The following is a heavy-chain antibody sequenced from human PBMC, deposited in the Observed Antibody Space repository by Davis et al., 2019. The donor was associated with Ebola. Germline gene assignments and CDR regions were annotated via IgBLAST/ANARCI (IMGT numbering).Heavy chain of an antibody. CDR2: ISSSSSTI. CDR1: GFTFSFSP. J-gene: IGHJ5*02. V-gene: IGHV3-48*01. D-gene: IGHD3-3*01. Sequence: GGSLRLSCAASGFTFSFSPLNWVRQAPGKGLEWVSYISSSSSTIYYADSVKGRFTISRDNAKNTLYLQMNSLRAEDTAVYYCARERGIGVVIVTWGQGTLVTVSS. CDR3: ARERGIGVVIVT.